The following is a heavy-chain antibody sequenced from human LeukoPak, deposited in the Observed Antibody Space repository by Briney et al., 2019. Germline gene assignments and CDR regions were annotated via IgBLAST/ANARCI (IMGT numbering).Heavy chain of an antibody. Sequence: GGSLRLSCAASGFTVSSNYMSWVRPAPGKGLEWVSGISWNSGSIGYADSVKGRFTISRDNAKNSLYLQMNSLRAEDTALYYCAKDFYYDSSKGNYFDYWGQGTLVTVSS. V-gene: IGHV3-9*01. J-gene: IGHJ4*02. D-gene: IGHD3-22*01. CDR2: ISWNSGSI. CDR3: AKDFYYDSSKGNYFDY. CDR1: GFTVSSNY.